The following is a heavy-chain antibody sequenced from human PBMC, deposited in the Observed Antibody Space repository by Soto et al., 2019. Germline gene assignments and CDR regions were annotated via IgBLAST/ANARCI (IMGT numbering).Heavy chain of an antibody. CDR3: AREDLSSGWYVVNWFDP. CDR1: GYTFASYG. J-gene: IGHJ5*02. D-gene: IGHD6-19*01. Sequence: GASVKVSCKASGYTFASYGISWVRQAPGQGLEWMGWISAYNGNTNYAQKLQGRVTMTTDTSTSTAYMELRSLRSDDTAVYYCAREDLSSGWYVVNWFDPWGQGTLVTVSS. V-gene: IGHV1-18*01. CDR2: ISAYNGNT.